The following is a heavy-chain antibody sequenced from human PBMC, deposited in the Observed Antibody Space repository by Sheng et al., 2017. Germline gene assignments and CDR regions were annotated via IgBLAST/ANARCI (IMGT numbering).Heavy chain of an antibody. CDR1: GDSINNYY. Sequence: QVQLQESGPGLVKPSETLSLTCSVSGDSINNYYWGWIRQPPGKGLEWIGYIYYNGNTDYNPSLKSRVTMSVDVSKNQFSLRLKSVSAADTAVYYCARNGLTESYTGHFDYWGQESWSPSPQ. CDR3: ARNGLTESYTGHFDY. J-gene: IGHJ4*01. CDR2: IYYNGNT. V-gene: IGHV4-59*01. D-gene: IGHD3-9*01.